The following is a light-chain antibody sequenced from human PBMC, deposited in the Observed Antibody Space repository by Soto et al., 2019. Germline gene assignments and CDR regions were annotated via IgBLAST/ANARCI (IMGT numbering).Light chain of an antibody. CDR2: GLS. CDR3: QQYYDWPT. Sequence: EIVMTQSPATLSLSPGARAPLSCRASQSIGNSLAWYQVKPGQPPRLLIYGLSIRAPGVPARFSVSGSGTEFTLTISSLQSEDFAVYFCQQYYDWPTFGQGTKVDIK. CDR1: QSIGNS. V-gene: IGKV3-15*01. J-gene: IGKJ1*01.